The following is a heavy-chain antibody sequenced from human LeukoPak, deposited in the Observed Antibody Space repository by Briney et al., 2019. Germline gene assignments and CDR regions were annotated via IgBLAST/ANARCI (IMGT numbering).Heavy chain of an antibody. CDR3: ARARGSSLAYGY. V-gene: IGHV1-46*01. CDR1: GYTFTSYY. J-gene: IGHJ4*02. CDR2: INPSGGST. D-gene: IGHD1-26*01. Sequence: GASVKVSCKASGYTFTSYYMHWVRQAPGQGLEWMGIINPSGGSTSYAQKFQGRVTMTRDMSTSTVYMELSSLRSEDTAVYYCARARGSSLAYGYWGQGTLVTDSS.